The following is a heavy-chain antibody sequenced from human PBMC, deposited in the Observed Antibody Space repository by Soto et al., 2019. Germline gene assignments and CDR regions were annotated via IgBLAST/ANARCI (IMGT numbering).Heavy chain of an antibody. CDR2: ISGSGGST. CDR1: GFTFSSYA. CDR3: AKDLGWLQRIFDY. V-gene: IGHV3-23*01. D-gene: IGHD5-12*01. Sequence: EVQLLESGGGLVQPGGSLRLSCAASGFTFSSYAMSWVRQAPGKGLEWVSAISGSGGSTYYADSVKGRFTISRDNSTNRLYLQMNSRRAEDTAVYYCAKDLGWLQRIFDYWGQGTLVTVSS. J-gene: IGHJ4*02.